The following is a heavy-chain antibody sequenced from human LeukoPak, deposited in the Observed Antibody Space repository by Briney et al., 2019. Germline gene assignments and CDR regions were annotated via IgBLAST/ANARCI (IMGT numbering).Heavy chain of an antibody. J-gene: IGHJ4*02. CDR1: GFTFDDYA. Sequence: GGSLRLSCAASGFTFDDYAMHWVRQAPGKGLEWVSLISWDGVSTYYADSVKGRFTISRDYSKNTLYLQMDSLRAEDTAVYYCAKDLYCSSNSCYLFDYWGQGTLVTVSS. D-gene: IGHD2-2*01. CDR3: AKDLYCSSNSCYLFDY. V-gene: IGHV3-43D*04. CDR2: ISWDGVST.